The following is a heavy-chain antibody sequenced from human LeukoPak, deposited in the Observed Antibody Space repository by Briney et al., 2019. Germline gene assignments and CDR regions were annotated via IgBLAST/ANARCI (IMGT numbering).Heavy chain of an antibody. D-gene: IGHD6-19*01. CDR3: AKLTGYSRGWNFDY. CDR2: NYPGDSDP. J-gene: IGHJ4*02. Sequence: HGESLKISCKGSVYSFTSYWIGCVRHMPGKGLEWVGGNYPGDSDPLFSPSLQGQVTISADNSISTAYLQWSSLKASDTAMYYCAKLTGYSRGWNFDYWGQGTLVTVSS. CDR1: VYSFTSYW. V-gene: IGHV5-51*01.